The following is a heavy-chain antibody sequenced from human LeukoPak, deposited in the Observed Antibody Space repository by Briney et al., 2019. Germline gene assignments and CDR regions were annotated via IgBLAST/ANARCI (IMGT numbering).Heavy chain of an antibody. CDR3: ARVGTSSSGWQFDY. D-gene: IGHD6-19*01. V-gene: IGHV3-21*01. Sequence: GGSLRLSCAASGFTFSSYRMNWVRQAPGKGLEWVSSISSSSSYIYYADSVKGRFTISRDNAKNSLYLQMNSLRAEDTAVYYCARVGTSSSGWQFDYWGQGTLVTVSS. CDR2: ISSSSSYI. J-gene: IGHJ4*02. CDR1: GFTFSSYR.